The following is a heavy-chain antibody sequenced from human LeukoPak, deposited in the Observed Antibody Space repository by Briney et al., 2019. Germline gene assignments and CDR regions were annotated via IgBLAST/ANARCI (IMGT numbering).Heavy chain of an antibody. CDR1: GYSFSSYW. Sequence: GESLKISCKGSGYSFSSYWIAWVRQMPGEGLEWMGIIHPDDSDTRYSPSFQGQVTISADKSIRTAYLQWSSLKASDSAMYYCARREGITGTTKWFDPRGQGTLVTVSS. J-gene: IGHJ5*02. CDR3: ARREGITGTTKWFDP. D-gene: IGHD1-7*01. CDR2: IHPDDSDT. V-gene: IGHV5-51*01.